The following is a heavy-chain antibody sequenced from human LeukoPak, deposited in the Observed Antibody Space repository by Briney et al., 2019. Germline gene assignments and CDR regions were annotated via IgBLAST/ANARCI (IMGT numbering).Heavy chain of an antibody. Sequence: PSETLSLTCTVSGGSISSYYWSWIRQPAGKGLEWIGRIYTSGSTNYNPSLKSRVTMSVDTSKNQFSLKLSSVTAAGTAVYYCARIAAHPSYRYFDLWGRGTLVTVSS. CDR1: GGSISSYY. CDR2: IYTSGST. D-gene: IGHD6-6*01. J-gene: IGHJ2*01. V-gene: IGHV4-4*07. CDR3: ARIAAHPSYRYFDL.